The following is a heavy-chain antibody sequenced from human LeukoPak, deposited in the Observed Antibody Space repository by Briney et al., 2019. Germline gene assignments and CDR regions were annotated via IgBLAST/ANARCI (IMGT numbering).Heavy chain of an antibody. Sequence: SETLSLTCTVSGGSISSYYWSWIRQPPGEGLEWIGYIYYSGSTNYNPSLKSRVTISVDTSKNQFSLKLSSVTAADTAVYYCAGFEVPAAPVDYWGQGTLVTVSS. CDR1: GGSISSYY. J-gene: IGHJ4*02. V-gene: IGHV4-59*08. D-gene: IGHD2-2*01. CDR3: AGFEVPAAPVDY. CDR2: IYYSGST.